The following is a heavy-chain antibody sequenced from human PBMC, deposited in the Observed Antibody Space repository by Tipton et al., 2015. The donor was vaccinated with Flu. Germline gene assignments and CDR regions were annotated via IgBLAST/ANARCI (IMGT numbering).Heavy chain of an antibody. CDR3: ASRAYSIGWPHSFDL. CDR2: IYPRDSDT. CDR1: GYSFTSYW. D-gene: IGHD3-22*01. Sequence: QLVQSGAEVKKPGESLKISCKGSGYSFTSYWIGWVRQRPGKGLEWMAIIYPRDSDTRYSPSFRGQVTISADTSSSTVSLQWSSLKASDSGIYYCASRAYSIGWPHSFDLLGQGTLVTVSS. J-gene: IGHJ3*01. V-gene: IGHV5-51*03.